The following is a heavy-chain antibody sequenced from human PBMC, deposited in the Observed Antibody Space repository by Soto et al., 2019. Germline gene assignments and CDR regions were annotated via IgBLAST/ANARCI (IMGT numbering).Heavy chain of an antibody. CDR3: ARDLGIVVVPAAIYYYYYGMDA. Sequence: ASVKVSCKASGYTFTGYYMHWVRQAPGQGLEWMGWINPNSGGTNYAQKFQGRVTMTRDTSISTAYMELSRLRSDDTAVYYCARDLGIVVVPAAIYYYYYGMDAWGQGTTVTVSS. V-gene: IGHV1-2*02. CDR1: GYTFTGYY. J-gene: IGHJ6*02. CDR2: INPNSGGT. D-gene: IGHD2-2*01.